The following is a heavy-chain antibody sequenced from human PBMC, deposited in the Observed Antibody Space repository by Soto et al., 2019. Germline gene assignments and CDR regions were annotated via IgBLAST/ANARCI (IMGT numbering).Heavy chain of an antibody. CDR2: IDWDDDK. V-gene: IGHV2-70*01. CDR1: GFSLSTSGMC. D-gene: IGHD3-22*01. CDR3: ARDYYDSSGYYYVRGDY. J-gene: IGHJ4*02. Sequence: GSGPTLENPTHTLTLTCTFSGFSLSTSGMCVSWIRQPPGKALEWLALIDWDDDKYYSTSLKTRLTISKDTSKNQVVLTMTNMDPVDTATYYCARDYYDSSGYYYVRGDYWGQGTLVTVSS.